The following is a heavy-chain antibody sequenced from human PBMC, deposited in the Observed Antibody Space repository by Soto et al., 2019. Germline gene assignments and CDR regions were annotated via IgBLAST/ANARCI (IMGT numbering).Heavy chain of an antibody. V-gene: IGHV1-69*13. J-gene: IGHJ6*02. CDR3: ARDLRDFVLVVDYYYYGMDV. CDR1: GGTFSSYA. Sequence: ASVKVSCKASGGTFSSYAISWVRQAPGQGLEWMGGIIPIFGTANYAQKFQGRVTITADESTSTAYMELSSLRSEDTAVYYCARDLRDFVLVVDYYYYGMDVRAQRTTDTGSS. D-gene: IGHD2-2*01. CDR2: IIPIFGTA.